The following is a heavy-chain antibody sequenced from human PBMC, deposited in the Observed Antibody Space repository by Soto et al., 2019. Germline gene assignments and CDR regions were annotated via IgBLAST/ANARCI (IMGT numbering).Heavy chain of an antibody. Sequence: GGSLRLSCAASGFTFSSYSMNWVRQAPGKGLEWVSAISGSSSTKYYADSVKGRFTISRDNAKNTLYLQMNSLRAEDTAVYYCAKEDIVVVPAPTPNINWGQGTLVTVSS. CDR3: AKEDIVVVPAPTPNIN. J-gene: IGHJ4*02. V-gene: IGHV3-23*01. CDR1: GFTFSSYS. CDR2: ISGSSSTK. D-gene: IGHD2-2*01.